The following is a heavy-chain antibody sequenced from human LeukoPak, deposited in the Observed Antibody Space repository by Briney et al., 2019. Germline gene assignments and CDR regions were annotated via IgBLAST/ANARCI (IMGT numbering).Heavy chain of an antibody. CDR2: IKSKTDGGTT. D-gene: IGHD3-3*01. Sequence: TSGGSLRLSCAAPGFTFSNAWMSWVRQAPGKGLEWVGRIKSKTDGGTTDYAAPVKGRFTISRDDSKNTLYLQMNSLKTEDTAVYYCTTGRLAVDAFDIWGQGTMVTVSS. J-gene: IGHJ3*02. CDR3: TTGRLAVDAFDI. CDR1: GFTFSNAW. V-gene: IGHV3-15*01.